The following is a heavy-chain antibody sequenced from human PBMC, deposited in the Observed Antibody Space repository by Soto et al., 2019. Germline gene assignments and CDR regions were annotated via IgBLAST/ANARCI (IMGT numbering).Heavy chain of an antibody. Sequence: QLQLQESGPGLVKPSETLSLTCSVSGDSLSSSYYYWGWIRQPPGERLEWIASADYTGSAYYSPSLTSPVTISVDTANNDFSLKVASVSAANTALYYCARPGITRGFGPGAFDIWGQGTTVIVSP. CDR1: GDSLSSSYYY. V-gene: IGHV4-39*01. CDR2: ADYTGSA. J-gene: IGHJ3*02. D-gene: IGHD1-20*01. CDR3: ARPGITRGFGPGAFDI.